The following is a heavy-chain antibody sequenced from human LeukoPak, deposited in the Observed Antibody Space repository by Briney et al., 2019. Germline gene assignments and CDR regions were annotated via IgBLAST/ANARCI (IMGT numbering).Heavy chain of an antibody. CDR1: GYTFTSYA. CDR2: INTNTGNP. V-gene: IGHV7-4-1*02. J-gene: IGHJ6*02. Sequence: ASVKVSCKASGYTFTSYAVNWVRQAPGQGLEWMGWINTNTGNPTYAQGFTGRFVFSLDTSVSTAYLQISSLKAEDTAVYYCARAPDPQTYYYDSSSDGMDVWGQGTTVTVCS. D-gene: IGHD3-22*01. CDR3: ARAPDPQTYYYDSSSDGMDV.